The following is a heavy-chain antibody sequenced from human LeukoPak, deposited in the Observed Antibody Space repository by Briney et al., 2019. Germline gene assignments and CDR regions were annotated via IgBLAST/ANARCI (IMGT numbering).Heavy chain of an antibody. Sequence: GSLRLSCAASGFTFSSYWMSWVRQAPGKGLEWVANIKQDGSEKYYVDSAKGRFTISRDNAKNSLYLQMNSLRAEDTAVYYCARAGISGWAYYFDYWGQGTLVTVSS. CDR3: ARAGISGWAYYFDY. J-gene: IGHJ4*02. D-gene: IGHD3-3*02. CDR2: IKQDGSEK. V-gene: IGHV3-7*01. CDR1: GFTFSSYW.